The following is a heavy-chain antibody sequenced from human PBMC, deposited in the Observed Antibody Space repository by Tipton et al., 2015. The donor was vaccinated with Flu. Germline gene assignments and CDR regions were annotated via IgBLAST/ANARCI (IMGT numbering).Heavy chain of an antibody. J-gene: IGHJ3*02. CDR1: GYTFTSYG. D-gene: IGHD6-13*01. V-gene: IGHV1-18*04. CDR2: ISASNGNT. Sequence: QLVQSGAEVKKPGASVKVSCKASGYTFTSYGISWVRQAPGQGLEWMGWISASNGNTNYAQKLQGRVTMTADTSTSTAYMELRSLRSEDTAVYYCARGRSSRGYDAFDIWGQGTMVTVSS. CDR3: ARGRSSRGYDAFDI.